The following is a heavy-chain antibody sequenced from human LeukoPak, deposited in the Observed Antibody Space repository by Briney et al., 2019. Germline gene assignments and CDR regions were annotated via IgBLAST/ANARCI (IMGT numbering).Heavy chain of an antibody. V-gene: IGHV4-59*01. CDR1: GGSISSYY. J-gene: IGHJ4*02. Sequence: ETLSLTCTVSGGSISSYYWSWIRQPPGKGLEWIGYIYYSGSTNYNPSLKSRVTISVDTSKNHFSLRLSSVTAADTAVYYCAREMTTVTTFDYWGQGTLVTVSS. CDR2: IYYSGST. CDR3: AREMTTVTTFDY. D-gene: IGHD4-17*01.